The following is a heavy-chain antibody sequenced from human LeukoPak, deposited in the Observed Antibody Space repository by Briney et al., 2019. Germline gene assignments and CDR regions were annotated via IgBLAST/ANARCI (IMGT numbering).Heavy chain of an antibody. CDR1: GFSFSTYS. D-gene: IGHD2-8*01. CDR3: ANEGPNFDY. Sequence: PGGSLRLSCAASGFSFSTYSMNWVRQAPGKGLEWVANINQDGSTKYYVDSVKGRFTISRDNAKNSLYLQMDSLRAEDTAVYYCANEGPNFDYWGQGTLVTVSS. V-gene: IGHV3-7*01. CDR2: INQDGSTK. J-gene: IGHJ4*02.